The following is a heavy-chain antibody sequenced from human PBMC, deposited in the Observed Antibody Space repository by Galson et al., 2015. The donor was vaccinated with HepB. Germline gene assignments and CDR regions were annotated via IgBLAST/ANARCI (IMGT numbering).Heavy chain of an antibody. CDR1: GFSLSTTGMC. V-gene: IGHV2-70*11. CDR3: ARIDKRYNYGYGYAFDI. CDR2: IDWDDDK. J-gene: IGHJ3*02. Sequence: PALVKPTQTLTLTCTFSGFSLSTTGMCVTWIRQPPGKALEWLARIDWDDDKYYSTSLKTRLTISKDTSKNQVVLIMTKMDPVDTATYYCARIDKRYNYGYGYAFDIWGQGTMVTVSS. D-gene: IGHD5-18*01.